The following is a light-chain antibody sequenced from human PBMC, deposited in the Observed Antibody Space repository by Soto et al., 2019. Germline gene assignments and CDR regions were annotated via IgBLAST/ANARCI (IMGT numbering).Light chain of an antibody. J-gene: IGKJ5*01. V-gene: IGKV3-15*01. CDR2: GAS. Sequence: DIVLTQSPGTLYLSPGERATLSCRASQIVSSSYLAWYQQKPGQAPRLLIYGASTRATGIPARFSGSGSGTEFTLTISSLQSEDFAVYYCQQYNNWPLTFGQGTRLEI. CDR3: QQYNNWPLT. CDR1: QIVSSSY.